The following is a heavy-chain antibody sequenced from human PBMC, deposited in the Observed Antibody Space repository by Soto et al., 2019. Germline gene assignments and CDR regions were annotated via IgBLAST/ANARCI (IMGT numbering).Heavy chain of an antibody. CDR2: INHSGST. Sequence: SETLSLTCAVYGGSFSDYYWNWIRQPPGKGLEWIGEINHSGSTNYNPSLKSRVTMSVDTSKNQFSLKLNSVTAADTAVYYCARWGDSSALHYFDSWGQGTLVTVSS. CDR1: GGSFSDYY. V-gene: IGHV4-34*01. J-gene: IGHJ4*02. D-gene: IGHD3-22*01. CDR3: ARWGDSSALHYFDS.